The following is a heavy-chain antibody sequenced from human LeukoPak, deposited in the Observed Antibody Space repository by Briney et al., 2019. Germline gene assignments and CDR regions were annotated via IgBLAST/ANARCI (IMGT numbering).Heavy chain of an antibody. CDR1: GFTFSNAW. CDR2: ISSSSSTI. D-gene: IGHD3-10*01. Sequence: GGSLRLSCAASGFTFSNAWMNWVRQAPGKGLEWVSYISSSSSTIYYADSVKGRFTTSRDNSKNTLYLQMNSLRAEDTAVYYCAKEGAITMVRGDLPDYWGQGTLVTVSS. J-gene: IGHJ4*02. V-gene: IGHV3-48*01. CDR3: AKEGAITMVRGDLPDY.